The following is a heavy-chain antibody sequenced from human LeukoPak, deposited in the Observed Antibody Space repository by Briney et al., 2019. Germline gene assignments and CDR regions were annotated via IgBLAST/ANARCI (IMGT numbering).Heavy chain of an antibody. CDR3: ARGQDYGDSNWFAP. Sequence: AGSLRLSCAASGFTFTSYGMHWVRQAPGKGLEWVAVIWYDGSNKYNTDSVKGRFTISRDNSKNTLYLQMNSLRVEDTAVYYCARGQDYGDSNWFAPGGQGALVTVSS. D-gene: IGHD4-17*01. CDR1: GFTFTSYG. CDR2: IWYDGSNK. J-gene: IGHJ5*02. V-gene: IGHV3-33*01.